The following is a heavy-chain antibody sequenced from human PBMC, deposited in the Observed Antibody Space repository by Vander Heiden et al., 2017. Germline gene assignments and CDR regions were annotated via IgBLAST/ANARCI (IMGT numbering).Heavy chain of an antibody. CDR2: ISYDGSNK. CDR1: GFTFSSHA. CDR3: ARVRAIFGVGNYYYGMDV. V-gene: IGHV3-30-3*01. J-gene: IGHJ6*02. Sequence: QLQLVESGGGVVQPGRSLRLSCASSGFTFSSHAVHWVRQAPGKGLEWVAVISYDGSNKYYADSVKGRFTISRDNSKNTLYLQMNSLKAEDTAVYYCARVRAIFGVGNYYYGMDVWGQGTTVTVSS. D-gene: IGHD3-3*01.